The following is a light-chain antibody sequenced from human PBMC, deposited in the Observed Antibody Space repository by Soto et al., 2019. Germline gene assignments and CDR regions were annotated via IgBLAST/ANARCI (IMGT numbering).Light chain of an antibody. Sequence: VLTQSPGTMSLSPGERATLSCRASQKISSTYLAWHQQKPGQPPRLLIYAASTRATGIPDRFSGSGSGTDFTLSISSLQSEDFALYYCQQYNDWPLTFGQGTKVEV. CDR1: QKISSTY. CDR3: QQYNDWPLT. CDR2: AAS. J-gene: IGKJ1*01. V-gene: IGKV3D-15*01.